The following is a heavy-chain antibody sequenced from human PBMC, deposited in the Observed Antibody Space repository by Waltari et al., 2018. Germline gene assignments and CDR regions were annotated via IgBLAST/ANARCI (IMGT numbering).Heavy chain of an antibody. D-gene: IGHD2-8*01. Sequence: EVQLLESGGGLVQPGGSLRLSCEGSGFIFSSYAMSWVRKAPGKGGGWVSAMSGSASASFYADSVKGRFSISRDNSKNTLFLQVNSLRADDTAIYYCAIDLGYFTSWGPGTLVTVSS. CDR1: GFIFSSYA. V-gene: IGHV3-23*01. CDR2: MSGSASAS. CDR3: AIDLGYFTS. J-gene: IGHJ5*02.